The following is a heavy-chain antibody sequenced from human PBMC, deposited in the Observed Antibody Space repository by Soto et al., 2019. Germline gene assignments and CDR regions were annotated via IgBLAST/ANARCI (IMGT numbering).Heavy chain of an antibody. V-gene: IGHV4-39*01. D-gene: IGHD2-15*01. CDR1: GYSVTSSDYY. CDR2: MFYSGLT. Sequence: SSETLFLTCSVSGYSVTSSDYYWAWIRQPPGKGLEWIGSMFYSGLTYYNPSPKSRVTLSVDTSKNQFSVRLNSVTAADTAVYYCAPLSVSLSGPYGIHVWGQGTTVTVSS. J-gene: IGHJ6*02. CDR3: APLSVSLSGPYGIHV.